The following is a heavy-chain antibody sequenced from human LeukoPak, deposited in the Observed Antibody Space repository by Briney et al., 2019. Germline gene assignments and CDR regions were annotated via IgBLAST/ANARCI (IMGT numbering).Heavy chain of an antibody. CDR2: IDPSDSYT. Sequence: GESLRISCKGSGYSFTSYWISWVRQMPGKGLEWMGRIDPSDSYTNYSPSFQGHVTISADKSISTAYPQWSSLKASDTAMYYCARLSAYCGGDCYSPINWFDPWGQGTLVTVSS. D-gene: IGHD2-21*02. V-gene: IGHV5-10-1*01. CDR3: ARLSAYCGGDCYSPINWFDP. J-gene: IGHJ5*02. CDR1: GYSFTSYW.